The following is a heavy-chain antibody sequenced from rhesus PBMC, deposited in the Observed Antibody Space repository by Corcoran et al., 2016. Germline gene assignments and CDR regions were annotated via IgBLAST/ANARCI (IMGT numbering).Heavy chain of an antibody. D-gene: IGHD5-24*01. V-gene: IGHV4-165*01. Sequence: QVQLQESGPGLAKPSETLSLTLVRSGGSFSGYYWAWIRPPPVKGLEWIGYISGSSGSTDYNPSLKSRVTISTDTSKNQFSLKLSSVTAADTAVYYCARDTLARGSGYSYFDYWGQGVLVTVSS. CDR1: GGSFSGYY. J-gene: IGHJ4*01. CDR2: ISGSSGST. CDR3: ARDTLARGSGYSYFDY.